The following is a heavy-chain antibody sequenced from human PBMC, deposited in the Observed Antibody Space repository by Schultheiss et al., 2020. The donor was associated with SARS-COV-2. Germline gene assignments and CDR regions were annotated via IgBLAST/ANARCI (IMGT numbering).Heavy chain of an antibody. CDR3: AKVGYGDYGYFDY. Sequence: GESLKISCAASGFTFSSYSMNWVRQAPGKGLEWVSAISGSGGSTYYADSVKGRFTISRDNSKNTLYLQMNSLRAEDTAVYYCAKVGYGDYGYFDYWGQGTLVTVSS. CDR2: ISGSGGST. CDR1: GFTFSSYS. V-gene: IGHV3-23*01. D-gene: IGHD4-17*01. J-gene: IGHJ4*02.